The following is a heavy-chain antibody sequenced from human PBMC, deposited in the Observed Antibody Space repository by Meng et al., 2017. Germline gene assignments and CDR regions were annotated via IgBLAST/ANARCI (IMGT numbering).Heavy chain of an antibody. Sequence: QVQAQESGPGMARPSATLSLTCTGSGGSVSSGSYYWSWIRQPPGKGLEWIGYIYYSGSTNYNPSLKSRVTISVDTSKNQFSLKLSSVTAADTAVYYCARDGATTVTTGWFDPWGQGTLVTVSS. CDR1: GGSVSSGSYY. D-gene: IGHD4-17*01. J-gene: IGHJ5*02. CDR3: ARDGATTVTTGWFDP. V-gene: IGHV4-61*01. CDR2: IYYSGST.